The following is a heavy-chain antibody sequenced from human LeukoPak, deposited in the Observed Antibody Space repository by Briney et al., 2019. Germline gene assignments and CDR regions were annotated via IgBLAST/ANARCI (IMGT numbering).Heavy chain of an antibody. CDR2: ISSSGSTI. V-gene: IGHV3-48*04. CDR1: GFTFSSYS. J-gene: IGHJ4*02. D-gene: IGHD1-26*01. CDR3: ARVRGPPDY. Sequence: GGSLRLSCAASGFTFSSYSMNWVRQAPRKGLEWVSYISSSGSTIYYADSVKGRFTISRDNAKNSLYLQMNSLRAEDTAVYYCARVRGPPDYWGQGTLVTVSS.